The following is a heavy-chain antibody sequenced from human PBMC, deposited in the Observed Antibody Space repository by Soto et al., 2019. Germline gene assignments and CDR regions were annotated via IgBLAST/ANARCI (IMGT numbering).Heavy chain of an antibody. D-gene: IGHD3-3*01. Sequence: GGSLRLSCVASGFTFSSYAMTWVRQAPGKGPEWVSSISGGDETTYYADSVKGRFTISRDNSENTVYLQMNSLRGDDTAVYYCVKDWSGNSCPCMVVWGQGTTVTVSS. CDR3: VKDWSGNSCPCMVV. V-gene: IGHV3-23*01. J-gene: IGHJ6*02. CDR1: GFTFSSYA. CDR2: ISGGDETT.